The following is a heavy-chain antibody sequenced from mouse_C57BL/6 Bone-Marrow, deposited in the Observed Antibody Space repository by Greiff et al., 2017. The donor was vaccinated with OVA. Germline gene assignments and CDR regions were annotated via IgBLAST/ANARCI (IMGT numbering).Heavy chain of an antibody. CDR2: IDPSDSYT. Sequence: VQLQQPGAELVRPGTSVKLSCKASGYTFTSYWMHWVKQRPGQGLEWIGVIDPSDSYTNYNQKFKDKATLTVDTSSSTAYMQLSSLTSADSAVYDCARTARDDYWGQGTTLTVSS. CDR3: ARTARDDY. D-gene: IGHD3-1*01. J-gene: IGHJ2*01. CDR1: GYTFTSYW. V-gene: IGHV1-59*01.